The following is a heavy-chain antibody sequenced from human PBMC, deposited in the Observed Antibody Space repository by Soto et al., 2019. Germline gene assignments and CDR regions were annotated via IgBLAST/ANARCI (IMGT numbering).Heavy chain of an antibody. Sequence: GASVKVSCKAPGGTLSSYTFSWVRQAPGQGLEWMGRVIPNLGVTNYAKKFQGRFTIVVDTSTSTAYMELNSLRYEDTAVYYRARDKGYCSDTSCPDFDYWGQGTLVTVSS. D-gene: IGHD2-15*01. CDR1: GGTLSSYT. CDR2: VIPNLGVT. J-gene: IGHJ4*02. CDR3: ARDKGYCSDTSCPDFDY. V-gene: IGHV1-69*04.